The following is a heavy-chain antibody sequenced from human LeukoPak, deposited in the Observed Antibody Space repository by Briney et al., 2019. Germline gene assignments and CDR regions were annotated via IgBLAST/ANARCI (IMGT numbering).Heavy chain of an antibody. Sequence: SEILSLTCTVSGGSISSGSYYWSWIRQPAGKGLEWIGRIYTSGSTNYNPSLKSRVTISVDTSKNQFSLKLSSVTAADTAVYYCARVYSSSWYYMDVWGKGTTVTVSS. D-gene: IGHD6-13*01. CDR2: IYTSGST. CDR1: GGSISSGSYY. V-gene: IGHV4-61*02. CDR3: ARVYSSSWYYMDV. J-gene: IGHJ6*03.